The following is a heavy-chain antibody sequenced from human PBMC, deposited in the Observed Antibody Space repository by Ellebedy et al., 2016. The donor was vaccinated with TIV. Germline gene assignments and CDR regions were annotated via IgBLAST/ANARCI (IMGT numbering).Heavy chain of an antibody. CDR2: TIPVFRTA. J-gene: IGHJ5*02. CDR1: GGTFSSYD. V-gene: IGHV1-69*13. D-gene: IGHD6-19*01. CDR3: ARAQVDGKGFDWFDP. Sequence: AASVKVSCKASGGTFSSYDISWVRQAPGQGLEGMGGTIPVFRTADYAQKFQGRVTITADEATTTAYMELSSLRSEDTDVYYGARAQVDGKGFDWFDPWGQGTLVTVSS.